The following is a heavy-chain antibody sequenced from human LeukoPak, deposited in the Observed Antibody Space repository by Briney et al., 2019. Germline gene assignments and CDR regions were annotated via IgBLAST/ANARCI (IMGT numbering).Heavy chain of an antibody. CDR3: ARDSTTVTLPFFDY. Sequence: SETLSLTCAVSGGSFSGYYWSWIRQPPGKGLERIGEINHSGSTNYNPSLKSRITISVDTSKNQFSLKLSSVTAADTAVYYCARDSTTVTLPFFDYWGQGTLVTVSS. V-gene: IGHV4-34*01. J-gene: IGHJ4*02. CDR1: GGSFSGYY. D-gene: IGHD4-17*01. CDR2: INHSGST.